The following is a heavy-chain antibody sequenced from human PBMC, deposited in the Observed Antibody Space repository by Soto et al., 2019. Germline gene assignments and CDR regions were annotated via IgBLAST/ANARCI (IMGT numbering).Heavy chain of an antibody. D-gene: IGHD6-13*01. Sequence: SEALSLTCTVSGCSISSGGYYWTWIRQHPGNGLEWIGYIYYSGSTNYNPSLKSRVTISVDTSKNQFSLKLSPVTAADTAVYYCARVIGGSSWYGVGYYGMDVWGQGTTVTVSS. CDR3: ARVIGGSSWYGVGYYGMDV. CDR1: GCSISSGGYY. J-gene: IGHJ6*02. V-gene: IGHV4-61*08. CDR2: IYYSGST.